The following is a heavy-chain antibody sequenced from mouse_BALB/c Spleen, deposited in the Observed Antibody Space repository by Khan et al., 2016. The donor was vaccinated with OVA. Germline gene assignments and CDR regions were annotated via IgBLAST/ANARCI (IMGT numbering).Heavy chain of an antibody. J-gene: IGHJ2*01. Sequence: VQLKESGPGLVAPSQSLSITCTVTGFSLTSYAIHWIRQPPGKGLEWLGVIWAGGSKNYNSALMSRLSISKDNSKSQVFLKMNSLQTHDTAMYYCARNREPDYFDYWGQGTTLTVSS. V-gene: IGHV2-9*02. CDR1: GFSLTSYA. CDR2: IWAGGSK. CDR3: ARNREPDYFDY.